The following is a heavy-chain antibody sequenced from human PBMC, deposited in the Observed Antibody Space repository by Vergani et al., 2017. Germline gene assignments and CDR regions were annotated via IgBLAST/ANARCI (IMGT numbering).Heavy chain of an antibody. CDR2: IYHSGST. Sequence: QVQLQESGPGLVKPSEILSLTCAVSGYSISSTYYWGWIRQPPGKGLEWIGSIYHSGSTYNNPSLKSRVTISVDTSKNQFSLKLSSVTAADTAVYYCARHRGDNDRGGMDVWGQGTTVTVSS. CDR3: ARHRGDNDRGGMDV. V-gene: IGHV4-38-2*01. D-gene: IGHD2-21*02. J-gene: IGHJ6*02. CDR1: GYSISSTYY.